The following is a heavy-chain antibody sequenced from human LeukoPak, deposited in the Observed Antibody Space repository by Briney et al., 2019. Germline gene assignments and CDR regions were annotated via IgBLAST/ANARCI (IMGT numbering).Heavy chain of an antibody. Sequence: GRSLRLSCAPSGFTLSSYTYTRSRVRQTPGKGLEWVTGITGSGGSTYYAVSVNGRFTISRDNSKNTLYLQMNSLTVEDTAIFYCAKGLTYGGQGTLVTVSS. V-gene: IGHV3-23*01. J-gene: IGHJ4*02. CDR2: ITGSGGST. D-gene: IGHD2-21*01. CDR1: GFTLSSYT. CDR3: AKGLTY.